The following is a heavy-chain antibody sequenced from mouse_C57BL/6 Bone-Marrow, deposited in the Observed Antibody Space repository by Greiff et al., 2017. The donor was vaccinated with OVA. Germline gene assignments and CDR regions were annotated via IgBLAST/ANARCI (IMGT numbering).Heavy chain of an antibody. CDR1: GYTFTNYW. D-gene: IGHD1-1*01. Sequence: VQLQQPGAELVRPGTSVKLSCKASGYTFTNYWMHWVKQRPGQGLEWIGVIAPSDSYINYNQKFKGRATLTVDTSSSTAYMHLSSLTSEDSAVYYCAHYGSRVYLDYWGQGTSLTVSA. CDR2: IAPSDSYI. V-gene: IGHV1-59*01. J-gene: IGHJ2*02. CDR3: AHYGSRVYLDY.